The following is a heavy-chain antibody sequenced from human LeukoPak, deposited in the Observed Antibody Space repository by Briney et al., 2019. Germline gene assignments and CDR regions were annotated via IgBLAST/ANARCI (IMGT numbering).Heavy chain of an antibody. J-gene: IGHJ4*02. CDR2: INTNTGNP. D-gene: IGHD3-22*01. CDR1: GYTFTSYA. Sequence: GASVKVSCKASGYTFTSYAMNWVRQAPGQGLEWMGWINTNTGNPTYAQGFTGRFVFSLDTSVSTAYLQISSLKAEDTAVYYCARVGASYYDSSGYYGPLFDYWGQGTLVTVSS. CDR3: ARVGASYYDSSGYYGPLFDY. V-gene: IGHV7-4-1*02.